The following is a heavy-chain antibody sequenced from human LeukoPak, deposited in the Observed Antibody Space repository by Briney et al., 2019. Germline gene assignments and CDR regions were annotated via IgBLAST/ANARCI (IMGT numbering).Heavy chain of an antibody. V-gene: IGHV4-59*01. J-gene: IGHJ4*02. Sequence: SETLSLTCTVSGVSIGSFYWSWIRQPPGKGPEWIGYISYSGSTSYNPSLESRVTISVDTSKNRFSLKLSSVTAADTAVYYCARGSNIVGRLVDYWGQGTLVTVSS. CDR3: ARGSNIVGRLVDY. CDR2: ISYSGST. CDR1: GVSIGSFY. D-gene: IGHD1-26*01.